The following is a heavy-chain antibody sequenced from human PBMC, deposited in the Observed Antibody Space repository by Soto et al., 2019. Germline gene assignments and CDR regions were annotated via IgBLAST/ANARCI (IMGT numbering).Heavy chain of an antibody. CDR1: GYSFTSYW. J-gene: IGHJ6*02. V-gene: IGHV5-51*01. D-gene: IGHD2-2*01. CDR2: IYPGDSDT. Sequence: GESLKISCKGSGYSFTSYWIGWVRQMPGKGLEWMGIIYPGDSDTRYSPSFQGQVTISADKSISTAYLQWSSLKASDTAMYYCASASSTSHPYYGMDVWGQGTTVTVSS. CDR3: ASASSTSHPYYGMDV.